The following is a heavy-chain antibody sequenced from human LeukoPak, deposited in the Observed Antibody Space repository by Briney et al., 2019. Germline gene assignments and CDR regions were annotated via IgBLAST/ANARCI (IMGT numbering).Heavy chain of an antibody. Sequence: KSSETLSLTCAVYGGSFSGYYWSWIRQPPGKGLEWIGYIYYSGSTNYNPSLKSRVTISVDTSKNQFSLKLSSVTAADTAVYYCARSQDSYYYYMDVWGKGTTVTISS. CDR3: ARSQDSYYYYMDV. CDR1: GGSFSGYY. V-gene: IGHV4-59*01. J-gene: IGHJ6*03. CDR2: IYYSGST.